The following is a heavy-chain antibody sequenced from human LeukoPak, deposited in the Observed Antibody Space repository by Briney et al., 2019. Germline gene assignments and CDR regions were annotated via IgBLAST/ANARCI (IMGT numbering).Heavy chain of an antibody. CDR3: ASAYYFDSSGFRPPNYYYYMDV. CDR2: IYYSGST. J-gene: IGHJ6*03. Sequence: SQTLSLTCTVSGGSINSVGFYWSWIRQHPGKGLEWIGYIYYSGSTYYNPSLKSRVTISVNTSKSQFSLKLSSVTAADTAVYYCASAYYFDSSGFRPPNYYYYMDVWGKGTTVTVS. D-gene: IGHD3-22*01. V-gene: IGHV4-31*03. CDR1: GGSINSVGFY.